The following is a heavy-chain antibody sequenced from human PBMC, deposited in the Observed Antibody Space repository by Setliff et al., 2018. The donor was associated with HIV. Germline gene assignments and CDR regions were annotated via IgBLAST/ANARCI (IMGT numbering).Heavy chain of an antibody. CDR2: IYHSGST. D-gene: IGHD6-13*01. CDR3: ARGQHSSTWGALFDY. V-gene: IGHV4-34*01. CDR1: GGSFSGYY. J-gene: IGHJ4*02. Sequence: PSETLSLTCAVYGGSFSGYYWSWIRQSPGKGLEWLGEIYHSGSTNYNPSLKSRVTISIDKSKSQFSLKLSSVTVADTAVYYCARGQHSSTWGALFDYWGQGTLVTVSS.